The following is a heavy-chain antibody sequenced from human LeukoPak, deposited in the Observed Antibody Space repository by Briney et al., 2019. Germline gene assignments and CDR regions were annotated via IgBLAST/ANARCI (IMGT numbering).Heavy chain of an antibody. Sequence: GGSLRLSCAASGFTFGNSWVHWVRQAPGKGLVWVSLINADGSTATYADSVKGRFTVSRDNARNTLSLQMNSLTIEDTAVYYCVVVVEPPDSDGFDVWGQGTMITVSS. J-gene: IGHJ3*01. CDR2: INADGSTA. CDR3: VVVVEPPDSDGFDV. V-gene: IGHV3-74*01. D-gene: IGHD1-14*01. CDR1: GFTFGNSW.